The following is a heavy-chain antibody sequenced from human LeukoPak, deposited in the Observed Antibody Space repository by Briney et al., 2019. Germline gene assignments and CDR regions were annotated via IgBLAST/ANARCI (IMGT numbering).Heavy chain of an antibody. Sequence: GASVKVSCKASGYTFTSYGISWVRQAPGQGLEWMGWISAYNGNTNYAQKLQGRVTMTTDTSTSTAYMELRSLRSDDTAVYYCASTSSSGYYYYYMDVWGKGTTVTVSS. CDR3: ASTSSSGYYYYYMDV. J-gene: IGHJ6*03. D-gene: IGHD6-13*01. V-gene: IGHV1-18*01. CDR1: GYTFTSYG. CDR2: ISAYNGNT.